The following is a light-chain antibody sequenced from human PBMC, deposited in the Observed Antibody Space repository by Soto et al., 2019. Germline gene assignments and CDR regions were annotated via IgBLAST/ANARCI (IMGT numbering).Light chain of an antibody. CDR3: QQYNNWPLT. J-gene: IGKJ4*01. CDR2: GAS. Sequence: DFVMTQAPDSLAVSLGERATINCKSSQSVLYNSNNKNHLGWFQQKPGHPPKLLIYGASFRPSGVPDRFSGSGSGTDFTLTISGLQAEDVAVYYCQQYNNWPLTFGGGTKVEIK. CDR1: QSVLYNSNNKNH. V-gene: IGKV4-1*01.